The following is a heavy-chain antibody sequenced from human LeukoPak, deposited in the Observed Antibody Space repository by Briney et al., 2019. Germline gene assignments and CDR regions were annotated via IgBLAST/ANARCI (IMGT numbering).Heavy chain of an antibody. CDR3: ARRRQRDGDNYGCFDP. CDR1: GYTFTGYG. V-gene: IGHV1-18*01. J-gene: IGHJ5*02. Sequence: GASVKVSCKASGYTFTGYGMNWVRQAPGQGLEWMGWISSYSGNTNYAQKLQGRVNMTTDTSTSTAYMELRMLRSDDSAVYYCARRRQRDGDNYGCFDPWGQGTLVTVSS. D-gene: IGHD5-24*01. CDR2: ISSYSGNT.